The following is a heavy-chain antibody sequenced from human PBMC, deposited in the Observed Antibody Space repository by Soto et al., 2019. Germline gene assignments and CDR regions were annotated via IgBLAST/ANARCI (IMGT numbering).Heavy chain of an antibody. CDR2: IYWSGDE. CDR1: GFSLSTSGVG. D-gene: IGHD6-6*01. CDR3: ARGRAASPVVACDI. V-gene: IGHV2-5*01. J-gene: IGHJ3*02. Sequence: QGTLRETGPTRVKPTQTLTLTCSFSGFSLSTSGVGVGWIRQSPGKALEWLAHIYWSGDEHYRPSLKSRLSIIKDTDKNHVVLIMTNMDPVDTATYYCARGRAASPVVACDIWGQGTMVTFSS.